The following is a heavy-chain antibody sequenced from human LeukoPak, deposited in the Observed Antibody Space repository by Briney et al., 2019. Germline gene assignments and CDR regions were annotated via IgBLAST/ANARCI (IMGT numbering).Heavy chain of an antibody. D-gene: IGHD6-13*01. CDR2: ISGSGGST. CDR3: AKDKGFIAAAGIDY. CDR1: GFTFSSYG. Sequence: GGSLSLSCAASGFTFSSYGMSWVRQAPGKGLEWVSAISGSGGSTYYADSVKGRFTISRDNSKNTLYLQMNSLRAEDTAVYYCAKDKGFIAAAGIDYWGQGTLVTVSS. V-gene: IGHV3-23*01. J-gene: IGHJ4*02.